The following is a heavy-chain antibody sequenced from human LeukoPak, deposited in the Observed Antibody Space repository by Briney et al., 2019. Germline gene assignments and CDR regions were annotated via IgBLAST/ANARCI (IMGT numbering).Heavy chain of an antibody. V-gene: IGHV3-48*03. Sequence: GGSLRLSCAASGFPFSSYEMNWVRQAPGKRLQWVSYISSSGNKIYYAASVKGRFTISRDNTKNSLYLQMNSLRDEDTAVYYCARQLRGVIVVVITAKGHPFDIWGQGTMVTVSS. J-gene: IGHJ3*02. D-gene: IGHD3-22*01. CDR1: GFPFSSYE. CDR2: ISSSGNKI. CDR3: ARQLRGVIVVVITAKGHPFDI.